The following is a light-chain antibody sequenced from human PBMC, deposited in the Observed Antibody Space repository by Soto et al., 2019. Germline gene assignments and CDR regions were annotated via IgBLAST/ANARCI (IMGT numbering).Light chain of an antibody. CDR2: GAS. J-gene: IGKJ3*01. CDR3: QQYGTPLFT. CDR1: QSVTNNF. Sequence: IVLTQSPGTLSLSPGERATLSCGASQSVTNNFLAWYQQKPGQAPRLLIYGASSRATGVPERFSGSGSGTDFTLTIKKIEPGDFAVFYCQQYGTPLFTFGPGTKVDIK. V-gene: IGKV3-20*01.